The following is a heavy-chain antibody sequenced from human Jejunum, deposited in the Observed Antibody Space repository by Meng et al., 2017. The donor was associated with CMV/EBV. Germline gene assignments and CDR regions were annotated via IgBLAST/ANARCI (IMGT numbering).Heavy chain of an antibody. CDR3: AKVDGP. D-gene: IGHD2-2*03. Sequence: LRLSGTVSGASISSYYWSWIRQPPGKGLEWIGYIYYSGSTNYNPSLKSRATISADMSRNQFSLKLRSVTAADTAVYYCAKVDGPWGQGTLVTVSS. V-gene: IGHV4-59*01. J-gene: IGHJ5*02. CDR2: IYYSGST. CDR1: GASISSYY.